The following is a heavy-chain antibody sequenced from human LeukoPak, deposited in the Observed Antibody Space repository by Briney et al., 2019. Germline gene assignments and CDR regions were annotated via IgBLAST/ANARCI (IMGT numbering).Heavy chain of an antibody. CDR3: TRVFASSYDYVWGSSGYFDY. CDR2: IRSKAYGGTT. J-gene: IGHJ4*02. V-gene: IGHV3-49*04. Sequence: GGSLRLSCTASGFTFGDYAMSWVRQAPGKGLEWVGFIRSKAYGGTTEYAASVKGRFTISRDDSKSIAYLQMNSLKTEDTAVYYCTRVFASSYDYVWGSSGYFDYWGQGTLVTVSS. CDR1: GFTFGDYA. D-gene: IGHD3-16*01.